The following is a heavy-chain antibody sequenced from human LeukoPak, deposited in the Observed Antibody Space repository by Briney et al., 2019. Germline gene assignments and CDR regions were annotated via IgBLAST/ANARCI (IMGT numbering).Heavy chain of an antibody. Sequence: PSETLSLTCTVSGGSISSGAYYWSWIRQLPGKGLEWIGYIYYSGSTYYNPSLKSRITISVDTSKNQFSLKLSSVTAADTAVYYCARDNGGYGGHFDYWGQGTLVTVSS. J-gene: IGHJ4*02. CDR3: ARDNGGYGGHFDY. CDR1: GGSISSGAYY. D-gene: IGHD4-23*01. V-gene: IGHV4-31*03. CDR2: IYYSGST.